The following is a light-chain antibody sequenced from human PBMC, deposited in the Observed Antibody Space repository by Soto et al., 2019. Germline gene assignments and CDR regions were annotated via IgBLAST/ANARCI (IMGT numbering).Light chain of an antibody. CDR2: VAS. CDR3: QQYNNWPLT. CDR1: QSVSSN. J-gene: IGKJ4*01. Sequence: EIVXTQSPATLSVSPGERATLSCRASQSVSSNLAWYQRKPGQTPRLLIYVASTRATGVPARFTGSGSGTEFTLTITSLQPEDFAIYYCQQYNNWPLTFGGGTKVDIK. V-gene: IGKV3-15*01.